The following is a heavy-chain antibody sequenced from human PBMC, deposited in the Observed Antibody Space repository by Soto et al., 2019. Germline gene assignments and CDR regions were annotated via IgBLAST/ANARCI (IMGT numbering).Heavy chain of an antibody. V-gene: IGHV5-51*01. D-gene: IGHD6-13*01. J-gene: IGHJ6*02. Sequence: GESLKISCTGSGYSFTTYWIGWVRQMPGKGLEWMGIIYPGDSDTRYSPSFQGQVTISADKSISTAYLQWSSLKASDTAMYYCARPRSSSRNYYGMDVWGQGTTVTVSS. CDR3: ARPRSSSRNYYGMDV. CDR2: IYPGDSDT. CDR1: GYSFTTYW.